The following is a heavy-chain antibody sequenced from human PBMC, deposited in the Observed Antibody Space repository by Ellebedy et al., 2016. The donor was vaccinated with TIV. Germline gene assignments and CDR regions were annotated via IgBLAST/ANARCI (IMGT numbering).Heavy chain of an antibody. CDR3: ARRGIAAAGSFDY. D-gene: IGHD6-13*01. J-gene: IGHJ4*02. CDR1: GGSISSSSYY. Sequence: MPSETLSLTCTVSGGSISSSSYYWGWIRQPPGKGLEWIGSIYYSGSTYYNPSLKSRVTISVDTSKNQFSLKLSSVTAADTAVYYCARRGIAAAGSFDYWGQGTLVTVSS. CDR2: IYYSGST. V-gene: IGHV4-39*01.